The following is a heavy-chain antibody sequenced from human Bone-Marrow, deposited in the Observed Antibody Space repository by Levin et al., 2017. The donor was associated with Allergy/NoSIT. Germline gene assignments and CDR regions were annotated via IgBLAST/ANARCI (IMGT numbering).Heavy chain of an antibody. V-gene: IGHV3-48*03. CDR3: ARDLGIAPRGPSFIDY. J-gene: IGHJ4*02. Sequence: QAGGSLRLSCAVSGFTFSSSEMNWVRQAPGKGLEWISYISSSAINIFYADSVKGRFTISRDNAKNSLYLEMNNLRVDDTAVYYCARDLGIAPRGPSFIDYWGQGTRVSVSS. CDR2: ISSSAINI. CDR1: GFTFSSSE. D-gene: IGHD3-3*02.